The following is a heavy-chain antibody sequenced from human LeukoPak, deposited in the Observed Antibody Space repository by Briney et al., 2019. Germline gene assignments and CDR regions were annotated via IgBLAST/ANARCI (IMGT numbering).Heavy chain of an antibody. J-gene: IGHJ4*02. CDR1: GFTFSSYA. Sequence: GGSLRLSCAASGFTFSSYAMHWVRQAPGKGLEWVAVISYDGSNKYYAASVKGRFTISRDNAVNTLYLQMNSLRVEDTAVYYCVRGSLRLPRSTPDYWGQGTLVTVSS. D-gene: IGHD2-21*02. CDR3: VRGSLRLPRSTPDY. CDR2: ISYDGSNK. V-gene: IGHV3-30-3*01.